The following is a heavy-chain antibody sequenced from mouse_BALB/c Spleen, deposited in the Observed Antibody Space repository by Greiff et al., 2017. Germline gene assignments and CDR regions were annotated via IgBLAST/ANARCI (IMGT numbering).Heavy chain of an antibody. Sequence: QVQLQQPGAELVMPGASVKMSCKASGYTFTDYWMHWVKQRPGQGLEWIGAIDTSDSYTSYNQKFKGKATLTVDESSSTAYMQLSSLTSEDSAVYYCARRDYYGTDYYAMDYWGQGTSVTVSS. CDR2: IDTSDSYT. J-gene: IGHJ4*01. D-gene: IGHD1-1*01. CDR3: ARRDYYGTDYYAMDY. V-gene: IGHV1-69*01. CDR1: GYTFTDYW.